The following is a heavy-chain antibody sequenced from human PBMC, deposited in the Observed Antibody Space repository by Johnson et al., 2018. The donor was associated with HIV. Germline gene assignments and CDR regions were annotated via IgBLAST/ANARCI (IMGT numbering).Heavy chain of an antibody. CDR2: ISYDVSNK. CDR1: GFTFSSYG. D-gene: IGHD1-26*01. CDR3: ARSSGSYLDDAFDI. Sequence: QVQLVESGGGVVQPGRSLRLSCAASGFTFSSYGMHWVRQAPGKGLEWVAVISYDVSNKYYVDSVTGRFTISRDKSKNTLYLQMNSLRAEDTAVYYCARSSGSYLDDAFDIWGQGTMVTVSS. V-gene: IGHV3-30*03. J-gene: IGHJ3*02.